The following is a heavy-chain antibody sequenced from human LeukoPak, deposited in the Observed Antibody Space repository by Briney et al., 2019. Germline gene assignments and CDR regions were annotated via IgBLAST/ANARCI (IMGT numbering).Heavy chain of an antibody. CDR2: IYPGDSDT. D-gene: IGHD2-15*01. Sequence: GESLKISCQGSGYSFTSYWIGWVRQMPGKGLEWMGIIYPGDSDTRYSPSFQGQVTTSADKSISTAYLQWSSLKASDTAMYYCARLPCSGGSCYSEPYYFDYWGQGTLVTVSS. CDR1: GYSFTSYW. V-gene: IGHV5-51*01. CDR3: ARLPCSGGSCYSEPYYFDY. J-gene: IGHJ4*02.